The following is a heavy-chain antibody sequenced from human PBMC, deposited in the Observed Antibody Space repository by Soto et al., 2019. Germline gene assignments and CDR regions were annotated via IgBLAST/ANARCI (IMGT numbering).Heavy chain of an antibody. V-gene: IGHV4-34*01. CDR1: GGSFSGYY. J-gene: IGHJ4*02. Sequence: QVQLQQWGAGLLKPSETLSLTCAVYGGSFSGYYWSWIRQPPGKGLEWIGEINHSGSTNYNPSIKSRVTISVATSKNQFSLKLSSVTAADTAVYYCAAGSQDIVVVVAAETGYYFDYWGQGTLVTVSS. D-gene: IGHD2-15*01. CDR3: AAGSQDIVVVVAAETGYYFDY. CDR2: INHSGST.